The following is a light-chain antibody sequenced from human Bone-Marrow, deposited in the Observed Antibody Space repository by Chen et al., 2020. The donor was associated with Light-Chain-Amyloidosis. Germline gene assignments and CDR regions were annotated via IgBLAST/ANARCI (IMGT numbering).Light chain of an antibody. CDR2: GVN. CDR1: YSDVGSHNF. Sequence: QSALTQPASVSGSPGQSVTIACTGSYSDVGSHNFVSWYQLHPGRAPKLILYGVNNRPSGVDERFAGSRNDNTASLTICGLLGEDEADDYCCAYGGRVSLRFGGGTRLTVL. J-gene: IGLJ3*02. CDR3: CAYGGRVSLR. V-gene: IGLV2-23*02.